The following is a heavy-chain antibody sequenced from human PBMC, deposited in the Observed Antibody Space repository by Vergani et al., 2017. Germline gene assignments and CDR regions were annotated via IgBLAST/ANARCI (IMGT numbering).Heavy chain of an antibody. D-gene: IGHD5-18*01. V-gene: IGHV3-23*01. CDR2: ISGSGGST. CDR1: GFTFSSYA. J-gene: IGHJ4*02. Sequence: EVQLLESGGGLVQPGGSLRLSCAASGFTFSSYAMSWVRQAPGKGLEWVSAISGSGGSTYYADSVKGRFTISRDNSKNTLYLQMSSLRAEDTAVYYCVKGGTAMVTTSYYFDYWGQGTLVTVSS. CDR3: VKGGTAMVTTSYYFDY.